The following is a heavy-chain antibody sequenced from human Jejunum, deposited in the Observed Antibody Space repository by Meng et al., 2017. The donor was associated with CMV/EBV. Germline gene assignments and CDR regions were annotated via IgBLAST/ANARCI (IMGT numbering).Heavy chain of an antibody. Sequence: GFAFRNYGIHWVRQAPGKGLEWVTSIEYDGRNKYYADSVKGRFIISRDNSLNTLYVEMNSLRAEDTAVYYCAKGRVSYTMITPFDYWGQGTLVTVSS. D-gene: IGHD4-23*01. CDR2: IEYDGRNK. V-gene: IGHV3-30*02. J-gene: IGHJ4*02. CDR1: GFAFRNYG. CDR3: AKGRVSYTMITPFDY.